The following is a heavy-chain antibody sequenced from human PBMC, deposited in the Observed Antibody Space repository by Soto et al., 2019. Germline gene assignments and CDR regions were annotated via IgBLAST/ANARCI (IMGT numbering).Heavy chain of an antibody. CDR2: IYHSGST. Sequence: SETLSLTCTVSGGSVSSGSYYWGWVRHPPGKGLDWIGYIYHSGSTNYNPSLKSRVTISVDTSKNQFSLKLSSVTAADTAVYYCARDSGGNYDFWSGSSEGAFDIWGQGTMVTVS. CDR3: ARDSGGNYDFWSGSSEGAFDI. J-gene: IGHJ3*02. V-gene: IGHV4-61*01. D-gene: IGHD3-3*01. CDR1: GGSVSSGSYY.